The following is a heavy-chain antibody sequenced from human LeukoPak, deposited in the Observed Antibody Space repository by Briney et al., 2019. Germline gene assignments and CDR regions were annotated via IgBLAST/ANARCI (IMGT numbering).Heavy chain of an antibody. V-gene: IGHV1-18*01. Sequence: ASVKVSCKASGYTFTSYGISWVRQAPGQGLEWMGWISAYNGNTNYAQKFQGRVTITADESTSTAYMELSSLRSEDTAVYYCATTKRLRYFDWLLIGRFDYWGQGTLVTVSS. CDR3: ATTKRLRYFDWLLIGRFDY. CDR2: ISAYNGNT. J-gene: IGHJ4*02. D-gene: IGHD3-9*01. CDR1: GYTFTSYG.